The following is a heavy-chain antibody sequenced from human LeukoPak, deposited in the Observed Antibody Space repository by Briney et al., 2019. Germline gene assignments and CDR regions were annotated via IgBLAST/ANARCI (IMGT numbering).Heavy chain of an antibody. CDR1: GFTFSDYG. D-gene: IGHD3-10*01. CDR3: AKQLSSLWFGELLN. CDR2: IANDGRDK. V-gene: IGHV3-30*18. J-gene: IGHJ4*02. Sequence: SGGSLRLSCAASGFTFSDYGMHWVRQAPGKGLEWVAVIANDGRDKKYADSVRGRFTISRDNSKNTVYLQMNSLRAEDTAVYYCAKQLSSLWFGELLNWGQGTLVTVSS.